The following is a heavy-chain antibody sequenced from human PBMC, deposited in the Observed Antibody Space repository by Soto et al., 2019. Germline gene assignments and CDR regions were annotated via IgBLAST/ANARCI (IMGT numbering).Heavy chain of an antibody. Sequence: SETLSLTCTVSGGSISSYYWSWIRQPPGKGLEWIGYIYYSGSTNYNPSLKSRVTISVDTSKNQFSLKLSSVTAADTAVYYCAMVRGVIPNLDNWFDPWGQGTLVTVSS. CDR1: GGSISSYY. CDR3: AMVRGVIPNLDNWFDP. D-gene: IGHD3-10*01. CDR2: IYYSGST. V-gene: IGHV4-59*08. J-gene: IGHJ5*02.